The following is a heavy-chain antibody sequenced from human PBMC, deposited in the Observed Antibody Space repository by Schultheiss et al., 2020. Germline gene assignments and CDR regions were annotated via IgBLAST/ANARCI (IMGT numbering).Heavy chain of an antibody. V-gene: IGHV3-23*01. J-gene: IGHJ4*02. CDR1: GFTFSSYA. D-gene: IGHD2-2*01. CDR2: ISGSGGST. CDR3: AKGVIWEYCSSTSCHRKGDYFDY. Sequence: GGSLRLSCAASGFTFSSYAMSWVRQAPGKGLEWVSAISGSGGSTYYADSVKGRFTISRDNSKNTLYLQMNSLRAEDTAVYYCAKGVIWEYCSSTSCHRKGDYFDYWGQGTLVTVSS.